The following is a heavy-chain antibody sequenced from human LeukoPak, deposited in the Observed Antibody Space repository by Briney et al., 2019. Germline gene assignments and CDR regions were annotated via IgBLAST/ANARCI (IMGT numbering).Heavy chain of an antibody. D-gene: IGHD5-12*01. CDR3: ARHRGATTPNFDY. CDR2: IYYSGST. J-gene: IGHJ4*02. CDR1: GVSISSYY. V-gene: IGHV4-59*08. Sequence: SETLSLTCTFTGVSISSYYLSSIRQPPGKGLDWIGYIYYSGSTNYNPSLKSRVTISVDTSKNQFSLKLSSVTAADTAVYYCARHRGATTPNFDYWGQGTLVTVSS.